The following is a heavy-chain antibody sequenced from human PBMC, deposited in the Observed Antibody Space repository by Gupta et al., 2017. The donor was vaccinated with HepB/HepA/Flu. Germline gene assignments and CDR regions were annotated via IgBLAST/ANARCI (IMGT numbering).Heavy chain of an antibody. CDR1: GFSLTTHGMC. CDR3: ARMDIIRTAFGLDV. J-gene: IGHJ6*02. Sequence: QVTLRESGPALVKPTQTLTLTCTFPGFSLTTHGMCVNWIRRAPGKALEWLARIDWNDVIYYSTSLKTRLTISKDTSRNQVVLTMTNMDPVDTATYYCARMDIIRTAFGLDVWGQGTAVIVSS. CDR2: IDWNDVI. D-gene: IGHD2-21*02. V-gene: IGHV2-70*15.